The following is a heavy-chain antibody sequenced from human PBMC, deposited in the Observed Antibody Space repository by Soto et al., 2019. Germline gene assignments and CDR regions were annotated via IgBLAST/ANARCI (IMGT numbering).Heavy chain of an antibody. Sequence: QLQLQESGPGLVKPSETLSLTCTVSGGSISSSSYYWGWIRQPPGKGLEWIGSIYYSGSTYYNPSLKSRVTIYVDTSKNQFSLKLSSVTAADTAVYYCARHDGYSGYDYGGYFDYWGQGTLVTVSS. V-gene: IGHV4-39*01. CDR2: IYYSGST. D-gene: IGHD5-12*01. CDR1: GGSISSSSYY. J-gene: IGHJ4*02. CDR3: ARHDGYSGYDYGGYFDY.